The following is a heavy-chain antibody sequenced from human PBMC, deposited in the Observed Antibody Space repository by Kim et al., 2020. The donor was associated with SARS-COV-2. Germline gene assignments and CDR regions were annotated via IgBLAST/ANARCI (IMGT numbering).Heavy chain of an antibody. Sequence: GGSLRLSCAASGFTFDDYAMHWVRQAPGKGLEWVSLISGDGGSTYYTDSVKGRFTISRDNSKNSLYLQMNSLRTEDTALYYCAKDQLERRVRIAESSYYYGMDVWGQGTTVTVSS. J-gene: IGHJ6*02. CDR2: ISGDGGST. CDR3: AKDQLERRVRIAESSYYYGMDV. CDR1: GFTFDDYA. V-gene: IGHV3-43*02. D-gene: IGHD1-1*01.